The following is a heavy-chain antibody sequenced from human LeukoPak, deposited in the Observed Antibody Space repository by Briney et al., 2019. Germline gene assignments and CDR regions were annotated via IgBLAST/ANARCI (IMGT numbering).Heavy chain of an antibody. CDR2: ISYDGSNK. J-gene: IGHJ6*02. D-gene: IGHD6-13*01. V-gene: IGHV3-30*04. CDR3: AAAAGSPGDYYYYYGMDV. CDR1: GFTFSSYA. Sequence: GGSLRLSCAASGFTFSSYAMHWVRQAPGKGLEWVAVISYDGSNKYYADSVKGRFTISRDNSKNTLYLQMNGLRAEDTAVYYCAAAAGSPGDYYYYYGMDVWGQGTTVTVSS.